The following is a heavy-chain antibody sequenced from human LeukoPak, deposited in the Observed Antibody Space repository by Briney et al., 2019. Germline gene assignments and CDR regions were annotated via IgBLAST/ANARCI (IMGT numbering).Heavy chain of an antibody. J-gene: IGHJ3*02. CDR3: AKPRARDCSGGSCSHDAFDI. D-gene: IGHD2-15*01. CDR1: GFTFSSYW. V-gene: IGHV3-7*03. CDR2: MNQDGSEK. Sequence: PGGSLRLSCAASGFTFSSYWMSWVRQAPGKGLESVANMNQDGSEKYYVDSMKGRFTISRDNSKNTLYLQMNSLRAEDTAVYYCAKPRARDCSGGSCSHDAFDIWGQGTMVTVSS.